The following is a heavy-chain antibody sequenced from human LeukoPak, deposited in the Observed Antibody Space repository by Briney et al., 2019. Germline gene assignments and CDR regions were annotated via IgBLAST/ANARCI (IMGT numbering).Heavy chain of an antibody. D-gene: IGHD3-10*01. V-gene: IGHV3-9*01. Sequence: GGSLRLSCAASGLTVSSNYMSWVRQAPGKGLEWVSGISWNSGSIGYADSVKGRFTISRDNAKNSLYLQMNSLRAEDTALYYCAKDVGSGSYDYFDYWGQGTLVTVSS. CDR1: GLTVSSNY. CDR3: AKDVGSGSYDYFDY. J-gene: IGHJ4*02. CDR2: ISWNSGSI.